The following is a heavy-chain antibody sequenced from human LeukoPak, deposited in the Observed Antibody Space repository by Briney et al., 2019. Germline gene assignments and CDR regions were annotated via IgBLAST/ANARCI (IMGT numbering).Heavy chain of an antibody. Sequence: GRSLRLSCAASGFTFSSYGMHWVRQAPGKGLEWVAVIWYDGGNKYYADSVKGRFTISRDNSKNTLYLQMNSLRAEDTAVYYCASLVGTSSGWYSPYFDYWGQGTLVTVSS. CDR2: IWYDGGNK. J-gene: IGHJ4*02. CDR3: ASLVGTSSGWYSPYFDY. CDR1: GFTFSSYG. V-gene: IGHV3-33*01. D-gene: IGHD6-19*01.